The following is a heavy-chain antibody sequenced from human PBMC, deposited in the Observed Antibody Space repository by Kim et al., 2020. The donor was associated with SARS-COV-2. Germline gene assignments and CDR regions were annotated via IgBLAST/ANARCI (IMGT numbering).Heavy chain of an antibody. J-gene: IGHJ4*02. CDR1: SGSISSSSYY. CDR3: ARTRSGGYYFDY. Sequence: SETLSLTCTVSSGSISSSSYYWGWIRQPPGKGLEWIGSIYYSGSTYYNPSLKSRLTISVDTSKNQFSLKLSSVTAADTAMYYCARTRSGGYYFDYWGQGTLVTVSS. V-gene: IGHV4-39*01. D-gene: IGHD3-10*01. CDR2: IYYSGST.